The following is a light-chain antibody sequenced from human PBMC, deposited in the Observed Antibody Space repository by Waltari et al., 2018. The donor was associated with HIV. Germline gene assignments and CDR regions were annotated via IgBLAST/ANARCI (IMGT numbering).Light chain of an antibody. V-gene: IGLV1-47*01. CDR3: AACDDSLSGWV. CDR2: KNK. CDR1: RSNIGSNY. J-gene: IGLJ3*02. Sequence: QSVLTQPPSASGTPGQRVTISCSGSRSNIGSNYVYWYQQLPGTGAQLLIYKNKQRPSGLPDRFSGSKAGSSAALAISGLRSEDEADYYCAACDDSLSGWVFGGGTKLTVL.